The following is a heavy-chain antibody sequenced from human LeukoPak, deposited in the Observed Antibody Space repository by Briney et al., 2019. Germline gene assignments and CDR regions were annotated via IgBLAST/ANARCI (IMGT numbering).Heavy chain of an antibody. J-gene: IGHJ4*02. CDR3: VRDGQGSTPLDY. CDR2: ISTDGSRP. V-gene: IGHV3-74*01. CDR1: GFTFSSHW. D-gene: IGHD2-15*01. Sequence: GGSLRPSCAASGFTFSSHWMHWVRQAPGKGLVWVSGISTDGSRPRYADSVNGRFTISRDNAKNTLYLQMNSLRAEDTAVYFCVRDGQGSTPLDYWGQGTLVTVSS.